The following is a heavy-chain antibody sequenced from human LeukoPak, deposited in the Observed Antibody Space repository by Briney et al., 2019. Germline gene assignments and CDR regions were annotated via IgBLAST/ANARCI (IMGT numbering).Heavy chain of an antibody. Sequence: GGSLRLSCAASGFTLRSYWMNWVRQAPGKGPEWVANIKQDGSEKNYVDSVKGRFTIARDNAKNSLYLQMNSLRAEDTALYYCAKHLGDQELAFDYWGQGTLVTVSS. J-gene: IGHJ4*02. D-gene: IGHD3-16*01. CDR1: GFTLRSYW. CDR3: AKHLGDQELAFDY. V-gene: IGHV3-7*01. CDR2: IKQDGSEK.